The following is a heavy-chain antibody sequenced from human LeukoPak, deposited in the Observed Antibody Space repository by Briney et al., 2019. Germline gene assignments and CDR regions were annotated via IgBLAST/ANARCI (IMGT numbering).Heavy chain of an antibody. CDR1: GFTFSSYG. V-gene: IGHV3-30*18. Sequence: PGGSLRLSCAASGFTFSSYGMHWVREAPGKGLEWVAVISYDGSNKYYADSVKGRFTISRDNSKNTLYLQMNSLRAEDTAVYYCAKDLGTRWLLKGWGQGTMVTFSS. CDR2: ISYDGSNK. D-gene: IGHD3-22*01. CDR3: AKDLGTRWLLKG. J-gene: IGHJ3*01.